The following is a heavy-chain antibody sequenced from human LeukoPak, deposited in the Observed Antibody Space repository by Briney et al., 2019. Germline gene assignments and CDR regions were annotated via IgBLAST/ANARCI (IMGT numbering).Heavy chain of an antibody. CDR3: ARTSVGTY. Sequence: PGGSLRLSCAASGFTFSSYSMNWVRQAPGKGLEWISYISSSIRTTYYADSVKGRFTISRDNAKNSLYLQMNSLRAEDTAVYYWARTSVGTYWGQGTLVTVSS. V-gene: IGHV3-48*01. CDR1: GFTFSSYS. J-gene: IGHJ4*02. CDR2: ISSSIRTT.